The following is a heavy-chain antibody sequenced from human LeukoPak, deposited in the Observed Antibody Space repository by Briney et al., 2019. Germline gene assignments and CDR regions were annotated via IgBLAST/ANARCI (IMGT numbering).Heavy chain of an antibody. Sequence: SVKVSCKASGGTFSSYAISRARQAPGQGLEWMGGIIPIFGTANYAQKFQGRVTITTDESTSTAYMELSSLRSEDTAVYYCARVHLEWPSPGDYYYYYMDVWGKGTTVTVSS. V-gene: IGHV1-69*05. J-gene: IGHJ6*03. CDR3: ARVHLEWPSPGDYYYYYMDV. CDR2: IIPIFGTA. D-gene: IGHD3-3*01. CDR1: GGTFSSYA.